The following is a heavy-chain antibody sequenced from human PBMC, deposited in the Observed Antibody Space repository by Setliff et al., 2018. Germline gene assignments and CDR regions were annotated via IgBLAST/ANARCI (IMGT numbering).Heavy chain of an antibody. J-gene: IGHJ4*02. Sequence: PSETLSLTCAVSGYSISNIYYWGWIRQPPGKGLEWIATIHHSGSTNYNPSLKSRATISVDTSKNQFSLKASSVTAADTAVYYCGRVGNWNFFDFWGQGTLVTVSS. D-gene: IGHD1-1*01. CDR1: GYSISNIYY. CDR2: IHHSGST. CDR3: GRVGNWNFFDF. V-gene: IGHV4-38-2*01.